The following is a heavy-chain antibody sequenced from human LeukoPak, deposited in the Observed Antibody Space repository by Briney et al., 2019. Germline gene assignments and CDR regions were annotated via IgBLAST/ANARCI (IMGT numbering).Heavy chain of an antibody. CDR1: GVSISSSNSY. CDR2: IYYSGNT. CDR3: ARQAGSGLFILP. V-gene: IGHV4-39*01. D-gene: IGHD3/OR15-3a*01. J-gene: IGHJ4*02. Sequence: PSETLSLTCTVSGVSISSSNSYWGWIRQPPGKGLEWIGSIYYSGNTYYNASLKSQVSISIDTSKNQFSLRLTSVTAADTAVYYCARQAGSGLFILPGGQGTLVTVSS.